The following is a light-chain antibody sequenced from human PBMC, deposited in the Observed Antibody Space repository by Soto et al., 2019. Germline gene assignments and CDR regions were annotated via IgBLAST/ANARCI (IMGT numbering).Light chain of an antibody. V-gene: IGKV3-15*01. J-gene: IGKJ5*01. CDR1: QSVSSN. CDR2: DAS. CDR3: QQANSFPIT. Sequence: EIVMTQSPATLSVSPGERATLSCRASQSVSSNLVWYQQKPGQAPRLLIYDASSRATGIPARFSGSGSGTEFTLTISSLQSEDFATYYCQQANSFPITFGQGTRLEIK.